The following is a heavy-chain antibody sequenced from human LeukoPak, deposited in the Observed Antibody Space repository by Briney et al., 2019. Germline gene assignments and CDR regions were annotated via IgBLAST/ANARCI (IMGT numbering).Heavy chain of an antibody. CDR1: GLTFSTYS. CDR3: AKDVAPDSGWDLDY. D-gene: IGHD6-19*01. V-gene: IGHV3-23*01. CDR2: IYNSGAKI. J-gene: IGHJ4*02. Sequence: PGGSLRLSCVVSGLTFSTYSVTWVRQGPGKGLEWVSSIYNSGAKIFYADSVKGRFTISRDNSKNMLYLQMNSLRVEDTAVYYCAKDVAPDSGWDLDYWGQGTLVTVSS.